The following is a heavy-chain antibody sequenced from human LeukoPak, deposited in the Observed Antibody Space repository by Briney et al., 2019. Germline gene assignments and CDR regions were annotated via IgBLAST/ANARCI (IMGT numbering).Heavy chain of an antibody. J-gene: IGHJ4*02. CDR1: GFTFSSYA. CDR3: AKDLVRGVIITLFDY. Sequence: PGGSLRLSCAASGFTFSSYAMSWVRQAPGKGLEWVSAISGSGGSTYYADSVKGRFTISRDNSKNTLYLQMNSLRAEYTAVYYCAKDLVRGVIITLFDYWGQGTLVTVSS. V-gene: IGHV3-23*01. CDR2: ISGSGGST. D-gene: IGHD3-10*01.